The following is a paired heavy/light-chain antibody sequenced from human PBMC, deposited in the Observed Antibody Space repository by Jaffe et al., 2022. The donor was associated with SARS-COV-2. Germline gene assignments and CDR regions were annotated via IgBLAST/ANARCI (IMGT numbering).Light chain of an antibody. CDR1: QSVSSRY. CDR3: QQYGSSPRT. CDR2: GAS. J-gene: IGKJ1*01. V-gene: IGKV3-20*01. Sequence: EIVLTQSPGTLSLSPGERATLSCRASQSVSSRYLAWYQQKPGQAPRLLIYGASSRTSGIPDRFSGSGSGTDFTLTISRLEPEDFAVYYCQQYGSSPRTFGQGTKVEI.
Heavy chain of an antibody. CDR3: AREYVLLIGANRYYHGMDV. D-gene: IGHD2-8*01. Sequence: EVQLVESGGGLVQPGGSLRLSCAGSGFRFSSYWMHWVRQVPGKGLVWVSRTDTDGSSTTYVDSVKGRFTISRDNAKNTLYLEMNSLRAEDTAVYYCAREYVLLIGANRYYHGMDVWGQGTTVTVSS. CDR1: GFRFSSYW. CDR2: TDTDGSST. J-gene: IGHJ6*02. V-gene: IGHV3-74*01.